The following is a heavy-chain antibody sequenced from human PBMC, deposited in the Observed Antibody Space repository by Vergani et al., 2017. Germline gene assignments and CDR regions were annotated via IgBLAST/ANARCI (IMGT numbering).Heavy chain of an antibody. CDR3: AKDYYYDSSGYDFDY. Sequence: EVQLVESGGGLVQPGRSLRLSCAASGFTFDDYAMHWVRQAPGKGLEWVSGISWNSGSIGYADSVKGRFTISRDNAKNSLYLQMNSLRAEDTALYYCAKDYYYDSSGYDFDYWGQGTLVTVSS. CDR2: ISWNSGSI. V-gene: IGHV3-9*01. J-gene: IGHJ4*02. D-gene: IGHD3-22*01. CDR1: GFTFDDYA.